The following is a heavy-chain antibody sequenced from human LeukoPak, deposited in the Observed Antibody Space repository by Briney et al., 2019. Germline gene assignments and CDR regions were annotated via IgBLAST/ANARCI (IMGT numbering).Heavy chain of an antibody. CDR2: ILYDGR. D-gene: IGHD3-22*01. Sequence: GGSLRLSCAASGFTFSSNGIHWVRQAPGKGLEWVAFILYDGRYYADSVKGRFTISRDNAKNSLYLQMNSLRAEDTALYYCAKDIISDYYDSSGMGAFDIWGQGTMVTVSS. J-gene: IGHJ3*02. CDR1: GFTFSSNG. V-gene: IGHV3-30*02. CDR3: AKDIISDYYDSSGMGAFDI.